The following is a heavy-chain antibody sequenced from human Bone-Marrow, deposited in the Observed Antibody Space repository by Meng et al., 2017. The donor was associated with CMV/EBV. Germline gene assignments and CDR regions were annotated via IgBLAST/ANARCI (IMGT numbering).Heavy chain of an antibody. J-gene: IGHJ6*02. V-gene: IGHV3-53*01. D-gene: IGHD2/OR15-2a*01. CDR1: GFSVGTNF. CDR2: IYVGGTI. CDR3: ATNRQNCNSVSCYGNYGMDV. Sequence: GESLKISCAASGFSVGTNFMTRVRQGPGKGLEWVSIIYVGGTIKYADSVKGRFTISRDSFQNTVYLQINSLRAEDTAVYFCATNRQNCNSVSCYGNYGMDVWGQGTTVTVSS.